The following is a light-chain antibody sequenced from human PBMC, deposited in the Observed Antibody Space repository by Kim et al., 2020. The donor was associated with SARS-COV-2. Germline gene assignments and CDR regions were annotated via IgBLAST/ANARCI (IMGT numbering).Light chain of an antibody. CDR1: ALPKQY. CDR3: QSADSRGTVV. J-gene: IGLJ2*01. CDR2: KDS. Sequence: VSPGQTARIACSGDALPKQYAYWYQQKPGQAPVLVIYKDSERPSGIPERFSGASSGTTVTLTISGVQAEDEADYYCQSADSRGTVVFGGGTKLTVL. V-gene: IGLV3-25*03.